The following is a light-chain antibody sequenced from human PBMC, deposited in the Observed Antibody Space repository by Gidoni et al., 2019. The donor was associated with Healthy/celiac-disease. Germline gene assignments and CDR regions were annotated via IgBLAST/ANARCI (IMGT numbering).Light chain of an antibody. J-gene: IGKJ4*01. CDR3: MQSIQLPVT. CDR1: QSLLHSEGKNY. Sequence: DIVMTENRLTMSVTPGQPASISCKYGQSLLHSEGKNYLDWYLRKPGQPRHLLNYEVSNRFSGVPDRFSGSGSGTDFTLKISRVEAEDFGVYYCMQSIQLPVTFGGGTKVEIK. CDR2: EVS. V-gene: IGKV2D-29*01.